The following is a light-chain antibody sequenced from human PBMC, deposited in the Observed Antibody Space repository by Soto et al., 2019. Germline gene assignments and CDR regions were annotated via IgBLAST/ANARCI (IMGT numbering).Light chain of an antibody. CDR2: HTS. CDR3: LLSYSGAYVV. J-gene: IGLJ2*01. CDR1: TGAVTSDHY. Sequence: QAVVTQEPSLTVSPGGAGTLTCGSSTGAVTSDHYPSWSQQKPGQAARTLTYHTSNKHSWITAPFSGSLLGGNAALTLSGAQPEYEAEYYCLLSYSGAYVVFGGGTKLTVL. V-gene: IGLV7-46*01.